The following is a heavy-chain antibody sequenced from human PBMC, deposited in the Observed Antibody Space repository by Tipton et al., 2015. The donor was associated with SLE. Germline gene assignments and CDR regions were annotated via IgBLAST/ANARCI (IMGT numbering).Heavy chain of an antibody. CDR2: ISGSGGST. J-gene: IGHJ3*02. CDR1: GFTFSSYA. V-gene: IGHV3-23*01. CDR3: ATKGLYCSSTSCSPHDAFDI. D-gene: IGHD2-2*01. Sequence: SLRLSCAASGFTFSSYAMSWVRQAPGKGLEWVSAISGSGGSTYYADSVKGRFTISRDNSKNTLYLQMNSLRAEDTAVYYCATKGLYCSSTSCSPHDAFDIWGQGTMVTVSS.